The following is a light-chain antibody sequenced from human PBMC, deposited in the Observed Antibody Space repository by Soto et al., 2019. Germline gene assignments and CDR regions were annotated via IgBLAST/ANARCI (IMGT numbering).Light chain of an antibody. CDR3: NSFTSSNTLPYV. CDR1: SIDFVTYNR. J-gene: IGLJ1*01. CDR2: EAR. Sequence: QSVLTQPPSVSGSPGQSVTISCTGTSIDFVTYNRVSWYQQPPGTAPKLIIYEARNRPSGVPDRFSGSKSGNTASLTISGLQTEDEAVYYCNSFTSSNTLPYVFGTGTKLTVL. V-gene: IGLV2-18*02.